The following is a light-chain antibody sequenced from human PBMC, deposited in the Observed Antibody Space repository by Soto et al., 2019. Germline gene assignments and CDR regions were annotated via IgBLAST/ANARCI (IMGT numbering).Light chain of an antibody. Sequence: QSVLTQPPSASGSPGQSVTISCTGTSNDVGDYNYVSWYQQSPGKAPKLLIYEVSNRPSGVSSRFSGSKSGNTASLTISGLRADDEADYYCNSYTNSGSFVFGTGTKLTVL. J-gene: IGLJ1*01. V-gene: IGLV2-14*01. CDR1: SNDVGDYNY. CDR3: NSYTNSGSFV. CDR2: EVS.